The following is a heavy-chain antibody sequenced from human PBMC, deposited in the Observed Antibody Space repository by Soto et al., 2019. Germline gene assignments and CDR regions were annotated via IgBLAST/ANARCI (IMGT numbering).Heavy chain of an antibody. Sequence: QLQLQESGPGLVKPSETLSLTCTVSGGSISSSSYYWGWIRQPPGKGPAWIGSIYYSGSTYYNPSLKSRVTISVDTSQNQFSRKLSAVTAADTAVYYCATEETVVVSAALDAFDIWGQGTMVTVST. CDR2: IYYSGST. CDR3: ATEETVVVSAALDAFDI. J-gene: IGHJ3*02. D-gene: IGHD2-2*01. V-gene: IGHV4-39*01. CDR1: GGSISSSSYY.